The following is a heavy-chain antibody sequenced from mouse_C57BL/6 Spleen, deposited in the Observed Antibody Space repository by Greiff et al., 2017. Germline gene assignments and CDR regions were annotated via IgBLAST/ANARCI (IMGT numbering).Heavy chain of an antibody. CDR2: ISYDGSN. CDR3: ARESYGNYEGDY. CDR1: GYSITSGYY. V-gene: IGHV3-6*01. D-gene: IGHD2-1*01. J-gene: IGHJ2*01. Sequence: EVQLQESGPGLVKPSQSLSLTCSVTGYSITSGYYWNWIRQFPGNKLEWMGYISYDGSNNYNPSLKNRISITRDTSKNQFFLKLNSVTTEDTATYYCARESYGNYEGDYWGQGTTLTVSS.